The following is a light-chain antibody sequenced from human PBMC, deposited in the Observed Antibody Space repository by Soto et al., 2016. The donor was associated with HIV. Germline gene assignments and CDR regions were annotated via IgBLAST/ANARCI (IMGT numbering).Light chain of an antibody. V-gene: IGLV3-21*03. CDR2: DDG. CDR1: NIGGNS. Sequence: SYELTQPPSVSVAPGKTARITCGENNIGGNSVHWYQQKPGQAPVLVVYDDGDRSSGIPERFSGSNSGSTATLTISRVEAGDEADYYCQLWDDTNDQVVFGGGTKLTVL. CDR3: QLWDDTNDQVV. J-gene: IGLJ2*01.